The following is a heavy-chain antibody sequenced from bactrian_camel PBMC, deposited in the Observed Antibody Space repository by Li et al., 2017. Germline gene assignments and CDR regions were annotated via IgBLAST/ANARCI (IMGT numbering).Heavy chain of an antibody. CDR2: FHPEDQRT. CDR1: GSIFSMCA. CDR3: AADRMACLRPSVQLEAYNF. Sequence: VQLVESGGGSVWAGGSLKLSCVVSGSIFSMCAMGWYRQAPGKEREAVATTYIAFHPEDQRTYYASSVKGRLTISPGNATNTVSLQMNSLRPEDTAMYYCAADRMACLRPSVQLEAYNFWGRGTQVTVS. J-gene: IGHJ4*01. V-gene: IGHV3S54*01.